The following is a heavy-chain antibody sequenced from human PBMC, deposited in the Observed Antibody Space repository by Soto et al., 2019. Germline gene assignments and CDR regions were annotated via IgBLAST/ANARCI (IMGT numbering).Heavy chain of an antibody. V-gene: IGHV4-59*01. J-gene: IGHJ6*02. CDR2: FYYSGSP. Sequence: SETLSRTCTVSAGSISNYYWRWIRQPPGKGLDWIASFYYSGSPNYNPSLKSRVTISVDTSKNQFSLKLSSVTAADTAVYYCARLNVMITFGGVIVTSGYYYYGMDVWGQGTTVTVSS. CDR3: ARLNVMITFGGVIVTSGYYYYGMDV. CDR1: AGSISNYY. D-gene: IGHD3-16*02.